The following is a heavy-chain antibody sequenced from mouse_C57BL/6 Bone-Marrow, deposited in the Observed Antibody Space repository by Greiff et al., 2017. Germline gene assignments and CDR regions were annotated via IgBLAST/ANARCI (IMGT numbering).Heavy chain of an antibody. CDR2: IYPRSGNT. CDR1: GYTFTSYG. V-gene: IGHV1-81*01. D-gene: IGHD1-1*01. J-gene: IGHJ4*01. CDR3: ALSFFYGSSPYYAMDY. Sequence: VQLQQSGAELARPGASVKLSCKASGYTFTSYGISWVKQRTGQGLEWIGEIYPRSGNTYYNEKFKGKATLTADKSSSTAYMGLRSLTSEDSAVYFCALSFFYGSSPYYAMDYWGQGTSVTVSS.